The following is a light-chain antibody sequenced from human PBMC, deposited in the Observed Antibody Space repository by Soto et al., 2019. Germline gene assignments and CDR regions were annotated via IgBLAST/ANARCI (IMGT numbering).Light chain of an antibody. Sequence: QAVVTQPPSVSGAPGQRVNISCTGSSSNIGAGYDVHWYQQLPGTAPKVLIFRNSNRPSGVPDRFSGSKSGTSASLAITGLQAEDEADYYCQSYDNSLSGVVFAAGTKVTVL. CDR1: SSNIGAGYD. J-gene: IGLJ1*01. V-gene: IGLV1-40*01. CDR2: RNS. CDR3: QSYDNSLSGVV.